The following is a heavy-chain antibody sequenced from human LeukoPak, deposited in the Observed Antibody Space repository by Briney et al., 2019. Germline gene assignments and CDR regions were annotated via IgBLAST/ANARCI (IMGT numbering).Heavy chain of an antibody. Sequence: GGSLRLSCAASGFTFSSYAMSWVRQAPGKGLEWVSAISGSGGSTYYADSVKGRFTISRDNSKNTLYLQMNSLRAEDTAVYYCAKAMLPWYCRSTSCYPSDFDYWGQGTLVTVSS. CDR3: AKAMLPWYCRSTSCYPSDFDY. CDR2: ISGSGGST. V-gene: IGHV3-23*01. D-gene: IGHD2-2*01. CDR1: GFTFSSYA. J-gene: IGHJ4*02.